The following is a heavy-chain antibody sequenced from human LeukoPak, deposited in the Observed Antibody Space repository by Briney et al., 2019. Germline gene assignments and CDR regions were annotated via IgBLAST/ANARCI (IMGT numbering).Heavy chain of an antibody. Sequence: SETLTLTCTASGGSISSYSWSWIRQPPGKGLEWIGYIYYSGSTNYNPSLNSRVTISVDTSKNQFSLKLSSVTAADTAVYYCARDDSSGYYHGGAFDIWGQGTMVTVSS. V-gene: IGHV4-59*01. CDR3: ARDDSSGYYHGGAFDI. J-gene: IGHJ3*02. D-gene: IGHD3-22*01. CDR1: GGSISSYS. CDR2: IYYSGST.